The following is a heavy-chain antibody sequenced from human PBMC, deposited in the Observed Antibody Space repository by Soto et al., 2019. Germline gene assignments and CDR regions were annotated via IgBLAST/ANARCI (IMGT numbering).Heavy chain of an antibody. CDR1: GFTFSHYG. D-gene: IGHD6-19*01. Sequence: QVHLVESGGGVVHPGKSLRLSCAASGFTFSHYGMHWVRQAPGKGLEWVAFIWYDGSKKYVADSVKGRFTISRDNSENTLYLQVNSLRPEASAIYYCATEGQWPRERVDYWGQGTLVIVSS. CDR3: ATEGQWPRERVDY. CDR2: IWYDGSKK. V-gene: IGHV3-33*03. J-gene: IGHJ4*02.